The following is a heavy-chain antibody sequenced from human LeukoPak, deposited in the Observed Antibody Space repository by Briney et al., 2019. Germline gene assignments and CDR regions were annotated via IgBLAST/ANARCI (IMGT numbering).Heavy chain of an antibody. CDR3: ARARYCTSGTCYSDY. J-gene: IGHJ4*02. D-gene: IGHD2-8*01. V-gene: IGHV3-33*01. Sequence: GGSLRLSCAASGYTFTDHGMHWVRQAPGKGLEWVADIWFDGSQEYYADTVKGRFTISRDNAKNTLYLQMNSLRADDTAVYYCARARYCTSGTCYSDYWGQGTLVTVSS. CDR1: GYTFTDHG. CDR2: IWFDGSQE.